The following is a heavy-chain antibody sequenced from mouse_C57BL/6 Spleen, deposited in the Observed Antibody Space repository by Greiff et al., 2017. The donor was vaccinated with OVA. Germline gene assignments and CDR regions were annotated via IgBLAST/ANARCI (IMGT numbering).Heavy chain of an antibody. CDR2: INYDGSST. CDR1: GFTFSDYY. J-gene: IGHJ2*01. V-gene: IGHV5-16*01. D-gene: IGHD1-1*01. Sequence: EVHLVESEGGLVQPGSSMKLSCTASGFTFSDYYMAWVRQVPEKGLEWVANINYDGSSTYYLDSLKSRFIISRDNAKNILYLQMSSLKSEDTATYYCARGDYYGSWYYFDYWGQGTTLTVSS. CDR3: ARGDYYGSWYYFDY.